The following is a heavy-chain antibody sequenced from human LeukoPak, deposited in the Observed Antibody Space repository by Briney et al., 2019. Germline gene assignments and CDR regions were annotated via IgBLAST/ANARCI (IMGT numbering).Heavy chain of an antibody. D-gene: IGHD6-13*01. V-gene: IGHV1-2*02. CDR3: AREGIAAAGYFDY. CDR1: GYTFTGYY. Sequence: ASVKVSCKASGYTFTGYYMHWVRQAPGQGLEWMGWINPNSGGTNYAQKFQGRVTMTRDTSISTAYMELSRRRSDDTAVYYCAREGIAAAGYFDYWGQGTLVTVSS. J-gene: IGHJ4*02. CDR2: INPNSGGT.